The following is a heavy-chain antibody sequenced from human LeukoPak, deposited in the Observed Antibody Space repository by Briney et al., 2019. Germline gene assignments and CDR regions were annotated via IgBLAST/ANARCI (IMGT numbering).Heavy chain of an antibody. D-gene: IGHD3-22*01. V-gene: IGHV3-11*04. CDR3: ARANYYDTSGFDY. CDR2: ISSSGSAI. Sequence: GGSLRLSCVVSGIPSSDYYMNWARQAPGKGLEWVSYISSSGSAIYYADSVKGRFTISRDNAKNSLYLQMNSLRAEDTAVYYCARANYYDTSGFDYWGQGTLVTVSS. J-gene: IGHJ4*02. CDR1: GIPSSDYY.